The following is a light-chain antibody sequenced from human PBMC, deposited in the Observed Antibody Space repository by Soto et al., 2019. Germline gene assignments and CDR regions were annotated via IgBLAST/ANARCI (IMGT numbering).Light chain of an antibody. Sequence: SYELTQPPSVSVAPGQTARITCGGDNIGRKSVHWYQQKPGQAPILVVYDDSDRPSGIPERFSGSQPGNTASLTVSGLQAEDEADYYCCSYAGDKTYVFGSGTKVTVL. CDR2: DDS. CDR1: NIGRKS. CDR3: CSYAGDKTYV. J-gene: IGLJ1*01. V-gene: IGLV3-21*02.